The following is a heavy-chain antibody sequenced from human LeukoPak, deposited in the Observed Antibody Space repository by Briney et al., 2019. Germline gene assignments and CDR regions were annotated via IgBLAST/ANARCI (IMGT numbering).Heavy chain of an antibody. CDR2: INPSGGST. D-gene: IGHD1-26*01. CDR1: GYTFPSYY. J-gene: IGHJ3*02. Sequence: GASVNVSCKASGYTFPSYYMHWVRQAPGQGLEWMGIINPSGGSTSYAQKFQGRVTMTRDMSTSTVYMELSSLRSEDTAVYYCATYTIVGATGPRWGNAFDIWGQGTMVTVSS. CDR3: ATYTIVGATGPRWGNAFDI. V-gene: IGHV1-46*01.